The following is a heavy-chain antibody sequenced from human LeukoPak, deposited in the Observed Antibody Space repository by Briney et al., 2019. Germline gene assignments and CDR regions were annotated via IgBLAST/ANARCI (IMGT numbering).Heavy chain of an antibody. J-gene: IGHJ4*02. CDR2: IIPIFGTA. D-gene: IGHD1-7*01. V-gene: IGHV1-69*05. Sequence: SVTVTCHASGCTFSSYAFSWLRPAPPQELQWMGRIIPIFGTANYEQKFQGRVTITTDESKSKVYMELSSLRSEDTAVYYCATLLPELDLYYFDYWGQGTLVTVSS. CDR1: GCTFSSYA. CDR3: ATLLPELDLYYFDY.